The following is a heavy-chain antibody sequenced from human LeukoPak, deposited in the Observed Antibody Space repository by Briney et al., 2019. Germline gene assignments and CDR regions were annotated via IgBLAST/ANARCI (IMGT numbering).Heavy chain of an antibody. CDR1: GYSISSGYY. CDR3: ARDEVYCSSTSCYSPTVFDY. Sequence: SQSLSLTRTVSGYSISSGYYWGWIRQAPGKGLEWIGSIYHSGSTYYNPSLKSRVTISVDTSKNQFSRKLSSVTAPDTAVYYCARDEVYCSSTSCYSPTVFDYWGQGTLVTVSS. V-gene: IGHV4-38-2*02. CDR2: IYHSGST. D-gene: IGHD2-2*02. J-gene: IGHJ4*02.